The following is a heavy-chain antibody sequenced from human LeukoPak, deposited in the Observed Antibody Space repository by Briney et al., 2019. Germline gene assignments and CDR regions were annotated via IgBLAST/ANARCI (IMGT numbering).Heavy chain of an antibody. J-gene: IGHJ5*02. CDR2: IIPIFGTA. CDR3: ARAVRNYYDSSGPINWFDP. V-gene: IGHV1-69*13. D-gene: IGHD3-22*01. CDR1: GGTFSSYA. Sequence: ASVTVSCKASGGTFSSYAISWVQQAPGQGLEWMGGIIPIFGTANYAQKFQGRVTITADESTSTAYMELSSLRSEDTAVYYCARAVRNYYDSSGPINWFDPWGQGTLVTVSS.